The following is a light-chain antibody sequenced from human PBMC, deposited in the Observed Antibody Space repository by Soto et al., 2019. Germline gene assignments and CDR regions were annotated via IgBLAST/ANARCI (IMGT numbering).Light chain of an antibody. CDR3: SSYTSSSTRV. J-gene: IGLJ1*01. V-gene: IGLV2-14*01. Sequence: QSVLTQPRSVSGSPGQSVTISCTGTSSDVGGYNYVSWYQQHPGKAPKPMIYEVSNRPSGVSNRFSGSKSGNTASLTISGLQAEDEADYYCSSYTSSSTRVFGTGTKVTVL. CDR2: EVS. CDR1: SSDVGGYNY.